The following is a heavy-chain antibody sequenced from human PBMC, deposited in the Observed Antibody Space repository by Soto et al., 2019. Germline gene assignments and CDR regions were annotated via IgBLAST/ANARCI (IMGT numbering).Heavy chain of an antibody. D-gene: IGHD1-1*01. J-gene: IGHJ6*02. V-gene: IGHV3-30-3*01. CDR2: ISYDGSNK. CDR1: GFTFSNNA. CDR3: ARGTTTSAFSAMDV. Sequence: QVQLVESGGGVVQPGRSLRLSCAASGFTFSNNAMDWVGQAPGKGLEWGAVISYDGSNKYIAESVKGRFTISRDNSKNTLFLQMNSLRAEDTAVYYCARGTTTSAFSAMDVWGQGTTVTVSS.